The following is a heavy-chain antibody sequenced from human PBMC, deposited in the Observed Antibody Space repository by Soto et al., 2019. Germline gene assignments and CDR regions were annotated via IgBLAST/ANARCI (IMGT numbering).Heavy chain of an antibody. D-gene: IGHD4-17*01. CDR2: IYHSGNA. Sequence: QLQLQESGPRLVKPSQTLSLTCTVSGDSISSGGFYWTWIRQHPGKGLEWMGYIYHSGNAYYNPSLKSRLTISVDISKNQFSLKLNSVTAADAAIYYCARDQEVNYADYGGSDFYYGLDVWGQGTTVTVSS. CDR3: ARDQEVNYADYGGSDFYYGLDV. CDR1: GDSISSGGFY. V-gene: IGHV4-31*03. J-gene: IGHJ6*02.